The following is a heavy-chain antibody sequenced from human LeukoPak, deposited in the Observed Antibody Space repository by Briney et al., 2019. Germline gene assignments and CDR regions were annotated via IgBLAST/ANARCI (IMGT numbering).Heavy chain of an antibody. CDR2: IYYSGST. CDR3: ASPKRIAVAGMGTAPSGWYFDL. V-gene: IGHV4-39*01. Sequence: PSQTLSLTCTVSGGSISSSSYYWGWIRQPPGKGLEWIGSIYYSGSTYYNPSLKSRVTISVDTSKNQFSLKLSSVTAADTAVYYCASPKRIAVAGMGTAPSGWYFDLWGRGTLVTVSS. J-gene: IGHJ2*01. D-gene: IGHD6-19*01. CDR1: GGSISSSSYY.